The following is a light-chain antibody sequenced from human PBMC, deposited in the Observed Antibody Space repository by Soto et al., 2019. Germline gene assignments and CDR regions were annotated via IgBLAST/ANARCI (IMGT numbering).Light chain of an antibody. Sequence: QSVLTQPPSASGTPGQRVTISCSGSSSNIGSNTVNWYHQLPGTAPKLLIYSNNQRPSGVPDRFSGSKSGTSASLAISGLQSEDEAHYYCAAWDDSLNGLLYVFGTGTKVTVL. CDR3: AAWDDSLNGLLYV. CDR2: SNN. V-gene: IGLV1-44*01. CDR1: SSNIGSNT. J-gene: IGLJ1*01.